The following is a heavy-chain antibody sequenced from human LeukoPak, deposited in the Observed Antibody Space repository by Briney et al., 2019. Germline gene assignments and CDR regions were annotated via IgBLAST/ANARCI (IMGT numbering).Heavy chain of an antibody. CDR2: VKRNSDGGTT. CDR3: TPGIGDY. J-gene: IGHJ4*02. V-gene: IGHV3-15*01. D-gene: IGHD2/OR15-2a*01. Sequence: GGSLRLSCAASGFTFSNAWMTWVRRAPGRGLEWLGRVKRNSDGGTTDYAAPVNGRFTISRDDSKNMLYLQMNSLRTEDTAVYYCTPGIGDYWGQGTVVTVSS. CDR1: GFTFSNAW.